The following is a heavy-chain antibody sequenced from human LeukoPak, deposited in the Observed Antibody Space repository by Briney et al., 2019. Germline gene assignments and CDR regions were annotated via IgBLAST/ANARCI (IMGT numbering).Heavy chain of an antibody. CDR1: GGSISSSSYY. CDR2: IYYSGST. J-gene: IGHJ4*02. CDR3: ARGLPFDY. Sequence: SETLSLTCTVSGGSISSSSYYWGWIRQPPGKGLEWIGNIYYSGSTYYNPSLKSRVIISVDTSKNQFSLKLSSVTAADTAVYYCARGLPFDYWGQGTLVTVSS. V-gene: IGHV4-39*07.